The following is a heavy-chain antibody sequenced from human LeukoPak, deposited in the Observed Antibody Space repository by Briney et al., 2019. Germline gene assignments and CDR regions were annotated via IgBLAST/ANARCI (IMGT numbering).Heavy chain of an antibody. V-gene: IGHV3-23*01. CDR2: ITTNGRST. D-gene: IGHD6-13*01. J-gene: IGHJ4*02. Sequence: GVSLRLSCAASGFTFSSFAMNWVRQAPGMGLEWVAAITTNGRSTSYADSVKGRFTISRDNSKNTLYLQMNNLRAEDTALYYCAREPAGYVDYWGQGILVTVSS. CDR3: AREPAGYVDY. CDR1: GFTFSSFA.